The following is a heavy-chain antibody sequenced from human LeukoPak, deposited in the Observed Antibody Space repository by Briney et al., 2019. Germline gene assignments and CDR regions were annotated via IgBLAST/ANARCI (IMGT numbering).Heavy chain of an antibody. CDR2: INPNSGGT. V-gene: IGHV1-2*02. D-gene: IGHD3-22*01. CDR3: ARPPYYYDSSGNSGAFDI. CDR1: GYTFTGYY. J-gene: IGHJ3*02. Sequence: ASVKVSCKASGYTFTGYYMHWVRQAPGQGLEWMGWINPNSGGTNYAQKFQGRVTMTRDMSISTAYMELSRLRSDDTAVYYCARPPYYYDSSGNSGAFDIWGQGTMVTVSS.